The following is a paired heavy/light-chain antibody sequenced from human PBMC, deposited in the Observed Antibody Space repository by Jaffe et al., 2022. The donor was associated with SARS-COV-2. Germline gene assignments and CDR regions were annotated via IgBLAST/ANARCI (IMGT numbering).Light chain of an antibody. V-gene: IGLV3-25*03. CDR1: GLPKQF. Sequence: SYELTQPPSVSVAAGQTATITCSGDGLPKQFSYWYQQRPGQAPVLVIYKDSERPSGIPERFSGSSSGTTVTLTISGVQAEDEADYYCQSADHSGICVFGSGTKVTVL. CDR3: QSADHSGICV. CDR2: KDS. J-gene: IGLJ1*01.
Heavy chain of an antibody. CDR2: ISGSGVSK. V-gene: IGHV3-23*01. CDR1: GFTFSDYA. Sequence: EVQLLESGGGLIQPGGSLRLSCAASGFTFSDYAMNWVRQAPGKGLEWVSSISGSGVSKFSADSVKGRFTISRDNSKNILYLEMTTLRPEDTATYYCAKDHGYDYVWGSFVDWGQGTLVTVSS. J-gene: IGHJ4*02. D-gene: IGHD3-16*01. CDR3: AKDHGYDYVWGSFVD.